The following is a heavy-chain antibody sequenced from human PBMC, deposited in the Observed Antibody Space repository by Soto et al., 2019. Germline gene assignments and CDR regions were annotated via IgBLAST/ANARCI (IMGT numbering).Heavy chain of an antibody. CDR2: IYHSGSP. V-gene: IGHV4-38-2*01. D-gene: IGHD6-19*01. CDR1: GYSISSGYY. CDR3: ARVARSGWYLDY. Sequence: PSETLSLTCAVSGYSISSGYYWGWIRQPPGKGLEWIGSIYHSGSPYYNPSLKSRVTISVGTSKNPFSLKLSSVTAADTAVYYCARVARSGWYLDYWGQGTLVTVSS. J-gene: IGHJ4*02.